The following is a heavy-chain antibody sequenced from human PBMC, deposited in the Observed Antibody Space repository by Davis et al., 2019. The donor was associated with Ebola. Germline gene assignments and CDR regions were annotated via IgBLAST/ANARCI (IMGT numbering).Heavy chain of an antibody. CDR1: GYTFTGYY. CDR3: ARDRGLIAAAGTFDY. CDR2: INPNSGGT. D-gene: IGHD6-13*01. Sequence: AASVKVSCKASGYTFTGYYMHWVRQAPGQGLEWMGWINPNSGGTNYAQKFQGRVTITADKSTSTAYMELSSLRSEDTAVYYCARDRGLIAAAGTFDYWGQGTLVTVSS. J-gene: IGHJ4*02. V-gene: IGHV1-2*02.